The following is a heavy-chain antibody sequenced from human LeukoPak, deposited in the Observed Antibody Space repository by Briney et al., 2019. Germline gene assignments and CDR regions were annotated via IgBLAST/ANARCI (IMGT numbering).Heavy chain of an antibody. CDR2: IHYTGST. D-gene: IGHD2-21*02. CDR1: GGSITSYY. J-gene: IGHJ3*02. V-gene: IGHV4-59*08. CDR3: ARHRYCGGDCYSPDAFDI. Sequence: SETLSLTCTVSGGSITSYYWSWIRQPPGKGLEWIGYIHYTGSTNYNPSLKSRLTISVDTSKNQFSLKLSSVTAADTAVYYCARHRYCGGDCYSPDAFDIWGQGTMVTVSA.